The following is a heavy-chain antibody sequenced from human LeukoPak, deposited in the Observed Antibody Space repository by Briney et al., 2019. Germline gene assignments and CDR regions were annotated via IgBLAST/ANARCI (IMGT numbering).Heavy chain of an antibody. CDR3: AKDPDSSGWYYFDY. J-gene: IGHJ4*02. V-gene: IGHV3-30*18. CDR2: ISYDGSNK. Sequence: PGRSLRLSCAASGFTFSSYGMHWVRQAPGKGLEWVAVISYDGSNKYYADSVKGRFTISRDNSKNTLYLQMNSLRAEDTAVYYCAKDPDSSGWYYFDYWGQGTLVTVPS. D-gene: IGHD6-19*01. CDR1: GFTFSSYG.